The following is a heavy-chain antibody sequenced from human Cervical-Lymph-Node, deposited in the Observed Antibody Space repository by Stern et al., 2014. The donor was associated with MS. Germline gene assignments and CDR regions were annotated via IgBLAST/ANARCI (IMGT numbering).Heavy chain of an antibody. CDR3: AKDSVGKGDWFDP. CDR2: INPGSGTT. Sequence: QVQLVQSGAEVKKPGASVKVSCKASGYPFTNYYMHWVRQAPGQGLEWVGLINPGSGTTDYARKFQGRITMTRDMSTSTVYMELSSLGSEYTAVYYCAKDSVGKGDWFDPWGQGTLVTVHS. D-gene: IGHD4-23*01. CDR1: GYPFTNYY. V-gene: IGHV1-46*01. J-gene: IGHJ5*02.